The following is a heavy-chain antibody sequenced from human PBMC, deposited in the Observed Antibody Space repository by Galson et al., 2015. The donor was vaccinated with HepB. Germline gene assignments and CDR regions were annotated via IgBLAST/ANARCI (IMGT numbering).Heavy chain of an antibody. CDR3: ARHYYDYVWGSKAFDI. J-gene: IGHJ3*02. CDR1: GGSISSSSYY. V-gene: IGHV4-39*01. Sequence: ETLSLTCTVSGGSISSSSYYWGWIRQPPGKGLEWIGSIYYSGSTYYNPSLKSRVTISVDTSKNQFSLKLSSVTAADTAVYYCARHYYDYVWGSKAFDIWGQGTMVTVSS. CDR2: IYYSGST. D-gene: IGHD3-16*01.